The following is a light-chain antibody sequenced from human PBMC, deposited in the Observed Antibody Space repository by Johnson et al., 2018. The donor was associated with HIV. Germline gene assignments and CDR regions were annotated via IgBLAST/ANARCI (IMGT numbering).Light chain of an antibody. CDR2: DNN. J-gene: IGLJ1*01. V-gene: IGLV1-51*01. CDR3: GTWDSSLTVYV. CDR1: SSNVGNNY. Sequence: QPVLTQPPSVSAAPGQKVTISCSGSSSNVGNNYVSWFQQLPGTAPKLLIYDNNERPSGIPDRFSGSKSGTSANLGITGLQTGDEADYYCGTWDSSLTVYVFGTGTKVTVL.